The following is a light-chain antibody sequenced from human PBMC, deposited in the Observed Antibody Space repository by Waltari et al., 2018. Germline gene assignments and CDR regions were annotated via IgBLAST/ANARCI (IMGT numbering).Light chain of an antibody. CDR1: VLHSANNKND. CDR2: WAS. J-gene: IGKJ1*01. V-gene: IGKV4-1*01. Sequence: VLHSANNKNDFAWYQQKAGQPPKLLIYWASTRKSGVPDRFSGSGSGTDFTLTISSLQAEDVAVYYCQQFQSHLRTFGQGTKVEIK. CDR3: QQFQSHLRT.